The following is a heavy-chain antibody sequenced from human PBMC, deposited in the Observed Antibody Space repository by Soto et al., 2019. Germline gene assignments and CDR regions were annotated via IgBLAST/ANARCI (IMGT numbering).Heavy chain of an antibody. CDR2: ISYDGRNK. CDR1: GFTFSSYA. V-gene: IGHV3-30*03. J-gene: IGHJ4*02. D-gene: IGHD6-13*01. Sequence: GGSLRLSCAASGFTFSSYAMHWVRQAPGKGLEWVAVISYDGRNKYYADSVKGRFTISRDNSKNTLYLQMNSLRAEDTAVYYCARARSTAAGLFDYWGLGTLVTVS. CDR3: ARARSTAAGLFDY.